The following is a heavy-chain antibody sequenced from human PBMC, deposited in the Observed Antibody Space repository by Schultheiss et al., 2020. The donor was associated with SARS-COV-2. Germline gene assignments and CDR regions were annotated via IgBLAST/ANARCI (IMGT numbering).Heavy chain of an antibody. V-gene: IGHV4-34*01. J-gene: IGHJ5*02. CDR1: GGSFSGYY. CDR3: ARHVTVVVVAATITCWFDP. D-gene: IGHD2-15*01. Sequence: SQTLSLTCAVYGGSFSGYYWSWIRQPPGKGLEWIGSIYHSGSTYYNPSLKSRVTISVDTSKNQFSLKLSSVTAADTAVYYCARHVTVVVVAATITCWFDPWGQGTLVTVSS. CDR2: IYHSGST.